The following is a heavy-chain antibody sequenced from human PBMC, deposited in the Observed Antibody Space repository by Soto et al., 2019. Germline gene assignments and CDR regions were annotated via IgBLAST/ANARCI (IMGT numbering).Heavy chain of an antibody. D-gene: IGHD2-15*01. V-gene: IGHV4-34*01. CDR2: INHSGST. Sequence: QVQLQQWGAGLLKPSETLSLTCAVYGGSFSGYYWIWIRQPPGKGLEWIGEINHSGSTNYNPSLKSRVTISVDTSKNQFSLKLSSVTAADTAVYYCARGYCSGGSCYKWWGPQYWGQGTLVTVSS. J-gene: IGHJ4*02. CDR1: GGSFSGYY. CDR3: ARGYCSGGSCYKWWGPQY.